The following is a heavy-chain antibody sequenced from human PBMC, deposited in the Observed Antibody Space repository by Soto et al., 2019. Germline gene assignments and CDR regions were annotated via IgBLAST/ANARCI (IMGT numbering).Heavy chain of an antibody. D-gene: IGHD5-12*01. V-gene: IGHV3-23*01. J-gene: IGHJ6*02. CDR3: AKDYYSGYEWRDYYHGMDV. Sequence: GGSLRLSCSASGFTFSSYAMSWARQAPGKGLEWVSVISGNGDTTYYAESVKGRFTISRDNSKNTVYLQMNSLRAEDTAVYYCAKDYYSGYEWRDYYHGMDVWGQGTTVTAP. CDR2: ISGNGDTT. CDR1: GFTFSSYA.